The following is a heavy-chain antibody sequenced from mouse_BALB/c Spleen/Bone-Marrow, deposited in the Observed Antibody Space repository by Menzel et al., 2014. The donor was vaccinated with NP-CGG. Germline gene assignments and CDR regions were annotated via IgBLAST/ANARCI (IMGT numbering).Heavy chain of an antibody. CDR2: ISNGGGST. Sequence: EVQGVESGGGLVQPGGSLKLSCATSGFTFSDYYMYWVRQTPEKRLEWVAYISNGGGSTYYPDTVKGRFTISRDNSKNTLFLQMSRLKSEDTAIYYCARHNYDETWFAYWGQGTLVTVSA. CDR3: ARHNYDETWFAY. J-gene: IGHJ3*01. V-gene: IGHV5-12*02. D-gene: IGHD2-4*01. CDR1: GFTFSDYY.